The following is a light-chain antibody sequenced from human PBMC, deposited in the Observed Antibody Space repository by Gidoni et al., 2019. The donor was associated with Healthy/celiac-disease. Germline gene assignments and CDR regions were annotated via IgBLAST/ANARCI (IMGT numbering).Light chain of an antibody. Sequence: EIVFTQSPATLSLSPGERATLSCRASQSVSSYLAWYQQKPGQAPRLLIDDASNRATGIPARFSGSGSGTDFTLTISSLEPEDFAVYYCQQRSNGPRTFGQGTKVEIK. CDR2: DAS. V-gene: IGKV3-11*01. CDR3: QQRSNGPRT. J-gene: IGKJ1*01. CDR1: QSVSSY.